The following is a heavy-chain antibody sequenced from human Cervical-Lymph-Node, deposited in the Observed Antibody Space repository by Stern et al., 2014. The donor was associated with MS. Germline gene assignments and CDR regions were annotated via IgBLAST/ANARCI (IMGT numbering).Heavy chain of an antibody. Sequence: QVPLRESRPTLVKPTQTVTLTCTFSGFSVTTPGVGVGWIRQPPGKALAWLALPYWDDDKYYRPSLKNRLTIAKDTSKNQVVLIMTDVDPVDTATYYCAHSRVKYCRGGTCYSSLFDYWGQGTLVTVSS. CDR2: PYWDDDK. CDR3: AHSRVKYCRGGTCYSSLFDY. V-gene: IGHV2-5*09. CDR1: GFSVTTPGVG. D-gene: IGHD2-15*01. J-gene: IGHJ4*02.